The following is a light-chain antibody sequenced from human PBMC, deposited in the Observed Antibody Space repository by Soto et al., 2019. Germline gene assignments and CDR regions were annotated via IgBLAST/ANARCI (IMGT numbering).Light chain of an antibody. Sequence: DIPMTQSPSSLSASVGDRDTISCRASQSITRFLNWYQHKPGKAPKILIYAASNLQSEVPSRFSGSVSGTDFTLSICSLQPEDFATYSCQQSYSTSLTFGQGTKLEVE. CDR1: QSITRF. J-gene: IGKJ2*01. V-gene: IGKV1-39*01. CDR2: AAS. CDR3: QQSYSTSLT.